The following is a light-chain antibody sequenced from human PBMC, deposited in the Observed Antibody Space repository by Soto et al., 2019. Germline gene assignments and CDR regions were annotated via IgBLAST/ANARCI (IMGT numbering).Light chain of an antibody. CDR1: QNINTW. CDR3: QQYNDSFPT. J-gene: IGKJ1*01. CDR2: KAS. Sequence: DLQMTQSPSTLSASVGDRVTISCRASQNINTWLAWYKQQPGKAPQLLIYKASSLESGVPSRFSGSGSGTDFTLTISSLRPDDFVTFYCQQYNDSFPTFGQGTKVEIK. V-gene: IGKV1-5*03.